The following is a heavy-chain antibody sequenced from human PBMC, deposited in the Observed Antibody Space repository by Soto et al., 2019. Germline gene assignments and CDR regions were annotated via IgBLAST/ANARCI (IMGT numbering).Heavy chain of an antibody. V-gene: IGHV1-69*01. CDR3: ARTRYSSGWYGSFDS. J-gene: IGHJ5*01. Sequence: QVQLVQSGAEVQKPGSSVKVSCKASGGTFSSFAISWLRQAPGQGLEWMGGITPLFNTAKYAQKFQGRVTITADESTSTAYMELSSLGSGDTAVYYCARTRYSSGWYGSFDSWGQGNLVTVPS. CDR2: ITPLFNTA. CDR1: GGTFSSFA. D-gene: IGHD6-19*01.